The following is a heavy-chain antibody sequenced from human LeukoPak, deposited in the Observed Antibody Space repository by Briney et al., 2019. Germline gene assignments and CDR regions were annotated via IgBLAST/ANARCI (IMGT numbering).Heavy chain of an antibody. Sequence: ASVKVSCKASGYTFTGYYMHWVRQAPGQGLEWMGWINPNSGATNYAQKFQGRVTMTRDTSINTAYMELSRLRSDDTAVYYCARYYYDSSGYDYWGQGTLVTVSS. J-gene: IGHJ4*02. V-gene: IGHV1-2*02. CDR1: GYTFTGYY. CDR3: ARYYYDSSGYDY. CDR2: INPNSGAT. D-gene: IGHD3-22*01.